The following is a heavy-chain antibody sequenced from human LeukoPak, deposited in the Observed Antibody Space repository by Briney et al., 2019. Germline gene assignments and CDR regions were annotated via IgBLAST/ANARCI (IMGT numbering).Heavy chain of an antibody. J-gene: IGHJ4*02. CDR1: GGSISSYY. D-gene: IGHD6-19*01. V-gene: IGHV4-59*01. CDR3: ARDRAVAGLDY. Sequence: SETLSLTCTISGGSISSYYWSWIRQPPGKGLEWIGYIYYSGSTNYNPSLKSRVTISVDTSKNQFSLKLSSVTAADTAVYYCARDRAVAGLDYWGQGTLVTVSS. CDR2: IYYSGST.